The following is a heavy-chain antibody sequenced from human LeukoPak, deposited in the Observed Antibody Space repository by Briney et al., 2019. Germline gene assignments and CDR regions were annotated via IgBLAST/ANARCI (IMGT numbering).Heavy chain of an antibody. CDR2: IYTSGST. CDR1: GGSISSDSYY. V-gene: IGHV4-61*02. CDR3: ARQDYGDYSEDY. D-gene: IGHD4-17*01. J-gene: IGHJ4*02. Sequence: SQTLSLTCTVSGGSISSDSYYWSWIRQPAGKGLEWIGRIYTSGSTNYNPSLKSRVTISVDTSKNQFSLKVSSVTAADTAMYHCARQDYGDYSEDYWGQGTLVTVSS.